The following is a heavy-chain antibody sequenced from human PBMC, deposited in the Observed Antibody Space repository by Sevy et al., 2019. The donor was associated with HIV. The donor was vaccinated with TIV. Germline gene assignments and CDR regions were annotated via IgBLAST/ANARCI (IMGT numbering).Heavy chain of an antibody. Sequence: GALRLSCAASGLNFDDYGMSWVRQAPGKGLEWVSAINWNGVGTSYADSVKGRFTISRDNAKNSLYVQMNSLRAEDTALYYCARERSCGGDCYYFDYWGQGTLVTVSS. V-gene: IGHV3-20*04. D-gene: IGHD2-21*02. J-gene: IGHJ4*02. CDR2: INWNGVGT. CDR3: ARERSCGGDCYYFDY. CDR1: GLNFDDYG.